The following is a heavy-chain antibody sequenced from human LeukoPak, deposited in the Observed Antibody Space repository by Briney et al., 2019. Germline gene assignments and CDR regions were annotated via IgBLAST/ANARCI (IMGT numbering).Heavy chain of an antibody. D-gene: IGHD5-12*01. Sequence: SETLSLTCAVPGGSISSGAYSWSWIRQPPRKGLEWIGYVYYSGGTYYNPSLESRVTISVDTSKNQFSLKLSSVTAAETAVYYCASHSGGYAYWGQGTLVTVSS. CDR1: GGSISSGAYS. J-gene: IGHJ4*02. CDR2: VYYSGGT. V-gene: IGHV4-30-4*07. CDR3: ASHSGGYAY.